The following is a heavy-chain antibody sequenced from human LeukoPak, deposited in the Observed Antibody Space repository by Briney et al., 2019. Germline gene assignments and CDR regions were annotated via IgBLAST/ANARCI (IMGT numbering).Heavy chain of an antibody. CDR3: ARGGGYSYGTFFDY. D-gene: IGHD5-18*01. CDR2: ITSSRYI. Sequence: PGGSLRLSCAASGFTFSDAWMSWVRQAPGKGLEWVSSITSSRYIYDADSVKGRFIISRDNAKNSLYLQMDSLRAEDTAVYYCARGGGYSYGTFFDYWGQGSLVTVSS. V-gene: IGHV3-69-1*01. J-gene: IGHJ4*02. CDR1: GFTFSDAW.